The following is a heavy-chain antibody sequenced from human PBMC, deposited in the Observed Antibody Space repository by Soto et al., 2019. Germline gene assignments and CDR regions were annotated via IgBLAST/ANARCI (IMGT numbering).Heavy chain of an antibody. D-gene: IGHD5-12*01. Sequence: GESLKISCKGSGYSFTNYWIGWVRQMPGKGLEWMGIIYPGDSETRYSPSFRGQVTISVDKAISTAYLQWGSLKASDTAMYYCARHQAGYTGYGMDVWGQGTTVTVSS. CDR3: ARHQAGYTGYGMDV. CDR2: IYPGDSET. J-gene: IGHJ6*02. V-gene: IGHV5-51*01. CDR1: GYSFTNYW.